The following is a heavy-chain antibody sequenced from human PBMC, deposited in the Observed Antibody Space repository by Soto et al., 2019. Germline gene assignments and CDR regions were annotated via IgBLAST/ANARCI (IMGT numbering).Heavy chain of an antibody. Sequence: EVQLVESGGGLVQPGGSLRLSCVASGLTFSDHHMDWVRQAPGKGLEWVGRIRNKANSYTTDYVASGKGRFTISRDDSTYALYLQMHSLKPEDTAVYHCARRIPGAPPADGAYWCQGTLVTVSS. V-gene: IGHV3-72*01. CDR2: IRNKANSYTT. CDR1: GLTFSDHH. D-gene: IGHD1-20*01. J-gene: IGHJ4*02. CDR3: ARRIPGAPPADGAY.